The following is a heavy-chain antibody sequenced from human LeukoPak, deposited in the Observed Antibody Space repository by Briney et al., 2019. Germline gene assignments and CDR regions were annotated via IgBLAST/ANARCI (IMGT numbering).Heavy chain of an antibody. Sequence: PGGSLRLSCAASGFTFSSYSMNSVRQAPGKGLEWVSYISSSSVTIYYADSVKGRFTTSRDNAKNSLYLQMNSLRAEDTAVYYCARDPRSTVVTPSPYFDYWGQGTLVTVSS. CDR3: ARDPRSTVVTPSPYFDY. CDR2: ISSSSVTI. J-gene: IGHJ4*02. D-gene: IGHD4-23*01. V-gene: IGHV3-48*01. CDR1: GFTFSSYS.